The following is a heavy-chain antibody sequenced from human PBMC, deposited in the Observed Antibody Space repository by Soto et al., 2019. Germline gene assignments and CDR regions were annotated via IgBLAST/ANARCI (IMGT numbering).Heavy chain of an antibody. CDR3: ARGSSIAGLYYGMDV. Sequence: SETLCLTCTVSGGSISSGGYYWTWIRQHPGKGLEWIGYNYYSGITYYNPSLKSRVTISLDTSKNQFSLKLSSVTAADTAVYYCARGSSIAGLYYGMDVWGQGTTVTVSS. V-gene: IGHV4-31*03. CDR2: NYYSGIT. D-gene: IGHD6-6*01. J-gene: IGHJ6*02. CDR1: GGSISSGGYY.